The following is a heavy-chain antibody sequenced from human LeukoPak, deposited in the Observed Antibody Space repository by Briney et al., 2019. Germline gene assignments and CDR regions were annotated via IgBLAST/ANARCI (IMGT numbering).Heavy chain of an antibody. J-gene: IGHJ4*02. Sequence: GASVKVSCKASGSPFTDYYIHWVRQAPGQGLEWMGWIKTNSGGTSYAQKFQGRITLTRDTSISTAYIELSRLRSDDTALYYCARDSGYPYYFDYWGLGTLVTVSS. V-gene: IGHV1-2*02. CDR1: GSPFTDYY. CDR2: IKTNSGGT. D-gene: IGHD3-22*01. CDR3: ARDSGYPYYFDY.